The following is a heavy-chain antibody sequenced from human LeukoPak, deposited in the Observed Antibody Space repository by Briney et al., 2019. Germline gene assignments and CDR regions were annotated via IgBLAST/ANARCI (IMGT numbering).Heavy chain of an antibody. CDR1: GYTFTGYY. Sequence: ASVKVSCKASGYTFTGYYMHWVRQAPGQGLEWMGWINPNSGGTNYAQKFQGRVTMTRDTSISTAYMELSRLRSDDTAVYYCARGKSSSWYEDPNWFDPWGQGTLVTVSS. CDR3: ARGKSSSWYEDPNWFDP. V-gene: IGHV1-2*02. J-gene: IGHJ5*02. D-gene: IGHD6-13*01. CDR2: INPNSGGT.